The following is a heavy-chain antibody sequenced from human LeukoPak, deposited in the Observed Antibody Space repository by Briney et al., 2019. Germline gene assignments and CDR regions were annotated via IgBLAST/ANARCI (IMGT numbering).Heavy chain of an antibody. CDR2: ISYDGSNK. J-gene: IGHJ4*02. D-gene: IGHD6-13*01. V-gene: IGHV3-30*01. CDR1: GFTFSSYA. CDR3: AAPGDSSSFNY. Sequence: PGGSLRLSCAASGFTFSSYAMHWVRQAPGKGLEWVAVISYDGSNKYYADSVKDRFTISRDNSKNTLYLQMNSLRAEDTAVYYCAAPGDSSSFNYWGQGTLVTVSS.